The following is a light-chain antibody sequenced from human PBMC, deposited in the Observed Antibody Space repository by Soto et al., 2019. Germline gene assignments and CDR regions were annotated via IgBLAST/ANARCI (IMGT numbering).Light chain of an antibody. V-gene: IGLV2-23*02. CDR2: EVN. CDR1: SSDVGSCNC. J-gene: IGLJ3*02. CDR3: CSSVASPNWV. Sequence: QSVLTRPASVSGSPGQSITISCTGTSSDVGSCNCVSWYQQHPGKAPTLIIYEVNKRPSGVSNRFSGSKSGNTASLTISGLQAEDEADYYCCSSVASPNWVFGGGTKLTVL.